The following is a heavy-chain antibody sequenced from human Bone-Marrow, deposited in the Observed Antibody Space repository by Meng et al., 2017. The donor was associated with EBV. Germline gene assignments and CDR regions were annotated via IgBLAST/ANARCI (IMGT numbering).Heavy chain of an antibody. J-gene: IGHJ4*02. CDR1: GGSISSNNW. CDR2: IYHSGST. Sequence: HRQGSGPGPGKPSGPLSLNCAVSGGSISSNNWWSWVRQPPGKGLEWIGEIYHSGSTNYNPSLKSRVTISVDKSKNQFSLKLSSMTAADTAVYYCAKDCFGDKDSWGQGTLVTVSS. D-gene: IGHD2-21*01. V-gene: IGHV4-4*02. CDR3: AKDCFGDKDS.